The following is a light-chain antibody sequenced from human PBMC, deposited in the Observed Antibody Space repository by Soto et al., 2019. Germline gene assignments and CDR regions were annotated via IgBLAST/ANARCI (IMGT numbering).Light chain of an antibody. Sequence: IQLTQSPSSLSASVGARVPVTCRASQDIRNYLAWYQQKPGKAPKLLICDASSRATGIPDRFSGSGSGTDFTLTISRLEPEDSAVYYCQQYGSSPPITFGQGTRLEIK. V-gene: IGKV1-NL1*01. CDR3: QQYGSSPPIT. J-gene: IGKJ5*01. CDR2: DAS. CDR1: QDIRNY.